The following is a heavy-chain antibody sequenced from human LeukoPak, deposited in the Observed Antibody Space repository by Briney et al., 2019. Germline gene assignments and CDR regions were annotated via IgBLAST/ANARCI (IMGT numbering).Heavy chain of an antibody. CDR1: GGTLSSYA. CDR3: ARALEWLFTFDY. V-gene: IGHV1-69*05. Sequence: ASVKVSCNASGGTLSSYAISWVRQAPGQGLEWMGGIIPIFGTANYAQKFQGRVTITTDESTSTAYMELSSLRSEDTAVYYCARALEWLFTFDYWGQGTLVTVSS. J-gene: IGHJ4*02. CDR2: IIPIFGTA. D-gene: IGHD3-3*01.